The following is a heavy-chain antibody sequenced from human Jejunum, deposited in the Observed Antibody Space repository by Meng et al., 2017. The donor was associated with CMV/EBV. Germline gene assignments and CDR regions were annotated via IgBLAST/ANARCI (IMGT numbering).Heavy chain of an antibody. V-gene: IGHV3-33*06. Sequence: SGFTFNNYAMHWVRQAPGKGLEWVAVIWSHDGSDRYYADSVKGRFTISRDNSKNTLYLQVNSLRAEDTAVCFCAKEGYSNDLDYWGQGTLVTVSS. D-gene: IGHD4-11*01. J-gene: IGHJ4*02. CDR3: AKEGYSNDLDY. CDR1: GFTFNNYA. CDR2: IWSHDGSDR.